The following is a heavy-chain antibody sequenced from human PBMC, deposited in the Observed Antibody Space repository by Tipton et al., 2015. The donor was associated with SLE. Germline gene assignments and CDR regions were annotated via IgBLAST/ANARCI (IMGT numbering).Heavy chain of an antibody. CDR1: GGSLSRYY. V-gene: IGHV4-34*01. CDR3: AREGDRSGYYYAN. Sequence: LRLSCAVFGGSLSRYYRSWMRQLPGKGLVCIGEINHSVSANYNPSLKSQITIPEDTTKNQFSLRQTSVTAADTAMYYCAREGDRSGYYYANWGQGTQVAVS. CDR2: INHSVSA. J-gene: IGHJ4*02. D-gene: IGHD3-22*01.